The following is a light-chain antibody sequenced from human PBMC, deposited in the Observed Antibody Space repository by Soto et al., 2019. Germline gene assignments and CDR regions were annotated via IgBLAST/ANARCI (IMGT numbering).Light chain of an antibody. V-gene: IGLV4-69*01. CDR3: QTWGTGIVI. CDR2: LNRDGSH. Sequence: QLVLTQSPSASASLGASVKLTCTLSSGHSNYAIAWHQQQPEKGPRYLMKLNRDGSHSKGDGIPNRFSGSSSGAERYLTISSLQSEVEADYYCQTWGTGIVIFGGGTKVTVL. J-gene: IGLJ2*01. CDR1: SGHSNYA.